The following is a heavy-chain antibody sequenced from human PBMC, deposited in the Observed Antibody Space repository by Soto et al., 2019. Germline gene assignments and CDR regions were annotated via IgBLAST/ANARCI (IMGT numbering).Heavy chain of an antibody. D-gene: IGHD3-3*01. Sequence: PGGSLRLSCAASGFTFSSYAMSWVRQAPGKGLEWVSAISGSGGSTYYADSVKGRFTISRDNSKNTLYLQMNSLRAEDTAVYYCAKEGRGVEYYYYMDVWGKGTTVTVAS. CDR1: GFTFSSYA. V-gene: IGHV3-23*01. J-gene: IGHJ6*03. CDR3: AKEGRGVEYYYYMDV. CDR2: ISGSGGST.